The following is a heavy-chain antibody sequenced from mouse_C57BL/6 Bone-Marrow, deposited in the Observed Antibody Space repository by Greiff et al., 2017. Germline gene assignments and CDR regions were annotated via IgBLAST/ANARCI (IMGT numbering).Heavy chain of an antibody. CDR3: ARDTTVVSTGGYFDY. J-gene: IGHJ2*01. V-gene: IGHV14-2*01. Sequence: VQLKESGAELVKPGASVKLSCTASGFNIKDYYMHWVKQRTEQGLEWIGRIDPEDGETKYAPKFQGKATITADTSSNTAYLQLSSLTSEDTAVYYCARDTTVVSTGGYFDYWGQGTTLTVSS. CDR2: IDPEDGET. CDR1: GFNIKDYY. D-gene: IGHD1-1*01.